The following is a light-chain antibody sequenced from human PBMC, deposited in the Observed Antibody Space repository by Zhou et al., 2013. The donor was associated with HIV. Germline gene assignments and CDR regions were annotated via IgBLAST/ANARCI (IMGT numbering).Light chain of an antibody. J-gene: IGKJ1*01. CDR1: QDIATD. CDR2: AAS. Sequence: AIQMTQSPSSLSASVGDRVTITCRASQDIATDLGWYQQKPGKAPKLLISAASSLQSGVSSRFSGNGSGTDFTLTISSLQPEDFATYYCLQDYNYPPTFGQGTKVE. V-gene: IGKV1-6*01. CDR3: LQDYNYPPT.